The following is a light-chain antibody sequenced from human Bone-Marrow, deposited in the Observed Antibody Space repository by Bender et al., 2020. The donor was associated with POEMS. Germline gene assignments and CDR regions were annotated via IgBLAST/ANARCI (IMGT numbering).Light chain of an antibody. CDR1: SGIITSNY. CDR3: QSYDNFIPWV. J-gene: IGLJ3*02. CDR2: EDN. V-gene: IGLV6-57*04. Sequence: NFMLTQPHSVSESPGKTVIISCTRSSGIITSNYVQWYQQRPGSAPTTVIYEDNQTPSGVPDRFSGSVDSSSNSASLTISGLQTEDEGDYYCQSYDNFIPWVFGGGTKLTV.